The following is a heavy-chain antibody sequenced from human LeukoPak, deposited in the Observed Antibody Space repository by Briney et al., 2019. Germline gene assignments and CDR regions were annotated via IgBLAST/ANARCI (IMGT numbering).Heavy chain of an antibody. CDR3: ASAWTMIVGAFDY. CDR2: IIPIFGTA. CDR1: GGTFSSYA. Sequence: ASVKVSCKASGGTFSSYAISWVRQAPGQGLEWMGGIIPIFGTANYAQKFQGRVTITADKSTSTAYMELSSLRSEDTVVYYCASAWTMIVGAFDYWGQGTPVTVSS. D-gene: IGHD3-22*01. V-gene: IGHV1-69*06. J-gene: IGHJ4*02.